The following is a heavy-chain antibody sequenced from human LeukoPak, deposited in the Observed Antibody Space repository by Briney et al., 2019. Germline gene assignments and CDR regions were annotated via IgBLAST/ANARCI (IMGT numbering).Heavy chain of an antibody. CDR3: AKSITGTTPGDAFDI. V-gene: IGHV3-33*06. CDR1: GFTFSSYG. Sequence: GGSLRLSCAASGFTFSSYGMHWVRQAPGKGLEWVAVIWYDGSNKYYADSVKGRFTISRDNSKNTLYLQMNSLRAEDTAVYYCAKSITGTTPGDAFDIWGQGTMVTVSS. J-gene: IGHJ3*02. CDR2: IWYDGSNK. D-gene: IGHD1-7*01.